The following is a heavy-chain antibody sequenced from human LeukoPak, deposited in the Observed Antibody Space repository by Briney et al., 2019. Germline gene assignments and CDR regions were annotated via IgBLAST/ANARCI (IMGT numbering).Heavy chain of an antibody. D-gene: IGHD3-22*01. CDR1: GGSISSSSYY. V-gene: IGHV4-39*01. J-gene: IGHJ4*02. Sequence: PSETLSLTCTVSGGSISSSSYYWGWLRQPPGKGLEWIGSIYYSGSTYYNPSLKSRVTISVDTSKNQFSLKLSSVTAADTAVYYCARHGYAYDSSGLFDYWGQGTLVTVSS. CDR2: IYYSGST. CDR3: ARHGYAYDSSGLFDY.